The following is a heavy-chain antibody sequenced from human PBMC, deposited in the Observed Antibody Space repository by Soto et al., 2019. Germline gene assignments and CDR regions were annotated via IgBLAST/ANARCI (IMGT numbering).Heavy chain of an antibody. D-gene: IGHD2-15*01. CDR1: GGSSSSYY. CDR3: ARVANTNCSGGSCPVMDV. CDR2: IYYSGST. Sequence: SETLSLTCTVSGGSSSSYYWSWIRQPPGKGLEWIGYIYYSGSTNYNPSLKSRVTISVDTSKNQFSLKLSSVTTADTAVYYCARVANTNCSGGSCPVMDVWGKGTTVTVSS. V-gene: IGHV4-59*01. J-gene: IGHJ6*04.